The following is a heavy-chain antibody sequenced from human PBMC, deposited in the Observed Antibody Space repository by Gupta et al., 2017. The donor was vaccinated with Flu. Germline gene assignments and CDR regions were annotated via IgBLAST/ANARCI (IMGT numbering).Heavy chain of an antibody. CDR1: GFTFTSSY. D-gene: IGHD4-17*01. CDR3: ATVTSGC. CDR2: INPDGSST. V-gene: IGHV3-74*03. Sequence: ERHLLASGGGLVQPGGPLRSSCSASGFTFTSSYWQWVRQAPGKGLVWVSRINPDGSSTTYAESVKGRFTISRDNAKNTLYLQMNSLGDDDTAVYYCATVTSGCWGQGTLVTVSS. J-gene: IGHJ4*02.